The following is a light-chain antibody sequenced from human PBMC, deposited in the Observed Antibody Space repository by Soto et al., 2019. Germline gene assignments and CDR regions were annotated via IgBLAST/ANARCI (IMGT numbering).Light chain of an antibody. Sequence: DIQMTQSPSSLSASVGDRVTITCRASQSINSYLNWYQQKQGKAPKVLIYAASSLQSGVPSRFSGSGSGPDFTLTISSLQPEDFATYYCQQSYSSHPTFGQGTKVEIK. J-gene: IGKJ1*01. CDR3: QQSYSSHPT. CDR2: AAS. V-gene: IGKV1-39*01. CDR1: QSINSY.